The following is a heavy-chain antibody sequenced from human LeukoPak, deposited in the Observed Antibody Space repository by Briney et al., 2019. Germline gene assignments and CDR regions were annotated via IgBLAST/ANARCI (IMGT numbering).Heavy chain of an antibody. J-gene: IGHJ4*02. CDR2: IYYSGST. CDR1: GGSISSYY. CDR3: ARSVDTAMAHFDY. V-gene: IGHV4-59*12. D-gene: IGHD5-18*01. Sequence: PSETLSLTCTVSGGSISSYYWSWIRQPPGKGLEWIGSIYYSGSTYYNPSLKSRVTISVDTSKNQFSLKPSSVTAADTAVYYCARSVDTAMAHFDYWGQGTLVTVSS.